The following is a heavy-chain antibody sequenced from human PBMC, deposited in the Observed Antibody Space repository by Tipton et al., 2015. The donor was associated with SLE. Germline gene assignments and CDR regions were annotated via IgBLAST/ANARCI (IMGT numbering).Heavy chain of an antibody. V-gene: IGHV3-30*18. CDR1: GFTFSSYG. Sequence: SLRLSCAASGFTFSSYGMHWVRQAPGKGLEWVAVIWYDGSNKYYADSVKGRFTISRDNSKNTLYLQMNSLRAEDTAMYYCAKISIAARTYDAFDIWGQGTMVTVSS. CDR2: IWYDGSNK. J-gene: IGHJ3*02. D-gene: IGHD6-6*01. CDR3: AKISIAARTYDAFDI.